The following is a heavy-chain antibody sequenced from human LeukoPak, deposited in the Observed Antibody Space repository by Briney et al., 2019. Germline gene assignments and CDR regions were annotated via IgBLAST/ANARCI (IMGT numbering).Heavy chain of an antibody. J-gene: IGHJ4*02. V-gene: IGHV4-59*01. Sequence: SATLSLTCTVSGGSISSYYWSWIRQPPGKGLEWIGYIYYSGSTNYNPSLKSRVTISVDTPRNQFSLKLSSVTAADTAVYYCARVLTYYDSSGYPFRAFDYWGQGTLVTVSS. D-gene: IGHD3-22*01. CDR2: IYYSGST. CDR1: GGSISSYY. CDR3: ARVLTYYDSSGYPFRAFDY.